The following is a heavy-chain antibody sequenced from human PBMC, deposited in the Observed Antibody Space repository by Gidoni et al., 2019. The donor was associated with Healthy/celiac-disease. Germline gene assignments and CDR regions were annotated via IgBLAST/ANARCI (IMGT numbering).Heavy chain of an antibody. Sequence: EVQLLESGGGLVQPGGSLRLSCAASGFTFSSYAMGWVRQAPGKGLEWVSAISGSGGSTYSADSVKGRFTISRDNSKNTLYLQMNSLRAEDTAVYYCAKDLSGATHAFDIWGQGTMVTVSS. CDR1: GFTFSSYA. CDR2: ISGSGGST. CDR3: AKDLSGATHAFDI. D-gene: IGHD1-26*01. V-gene: IGHV3-23*01. J-gene: IGHJ3*02.